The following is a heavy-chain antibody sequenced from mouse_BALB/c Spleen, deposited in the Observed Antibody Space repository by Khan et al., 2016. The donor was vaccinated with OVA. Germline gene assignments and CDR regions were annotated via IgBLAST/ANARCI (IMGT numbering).Heavy chain of an antibody. Sequence: EVQLQESGAELVKPGASVKLSCTASGFTIKDTYIHWVKQSPEQGLEWIGSIAPASGNTDYDPKFKGKATITADTSSNTSYLQLSSLTSEEAAVYYCAETSCDPGNFDVWGAGTLVIVSA. V-gene: IGHV14-3*02. D-gene: IGHD2-13*01. CDR2: IAPASGNT. CDR1: GFTIKDTY. CDR3: AETSCDPGNFDV. J-gene: IGHJ1*01.